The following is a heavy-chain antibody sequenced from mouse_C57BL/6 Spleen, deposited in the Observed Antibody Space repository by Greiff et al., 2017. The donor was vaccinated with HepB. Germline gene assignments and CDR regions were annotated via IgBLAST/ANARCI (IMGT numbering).Heavy chain of an antibody. Sequence: VQLQESGPGLVQPSQSLSITCTVSGFSLTSYGVHWVRQSPGKGLEWLGVIWRGGSTDYNAAFMSRLSITKDNSKSQVFFKMNSLQADDTAIYYCAKKGANWDGDWYFDVWGTGTTVTVSS. CDR3: AKKGANWDGDWYFDV. V-gene: IGHV2-5*01. CDR2: IWRGGST. J-gene: IGHJ1*03. D-gene: IGHD4-1*01. CDR1: GFSLTSYG.